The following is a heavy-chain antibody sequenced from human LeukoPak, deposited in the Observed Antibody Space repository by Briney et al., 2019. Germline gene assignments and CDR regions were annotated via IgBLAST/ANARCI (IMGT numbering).Heavy chain of an antibody. V-gene: IGHV1-8*01. D-gene: IGHD3-10*01. CDR2: MNPNSGNT. Sequence: GASVKVSCKASGYTFTSYDINCVRQATGQGLEWRGWMNPNSGNTGYAQKFQGRVTMTRNTSISTAYMELSSLRSEDTAVYYCARVRMVRGVIHWFDPWGQGTLVTVSS. CDR3: ARVRMVRGVIHWFDP. CDR1: GYTFTSYD. J-gene: IGHJ5*02.